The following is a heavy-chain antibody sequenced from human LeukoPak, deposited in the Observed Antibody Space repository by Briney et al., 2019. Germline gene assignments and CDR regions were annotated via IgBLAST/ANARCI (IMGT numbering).Heavy chain of an antibody. D-gene: IGHD6-19*01. CDR2: IYSGGST. CDR3: ARDKKTFSFRAVAATWVNAFDI. J-gene: IGHJ3*02. Sequence: PGGSLRLSCAASGFTVSSNYMSWVRQAPGKGLEWVSVIYSGGSTYYADSVKGRFTISRDNSKNTLYLQMNSLRAEDTAVYYCARDKKTFSFRAVAATWVNAFDIWGQGTMVTVSS. V-gene: IGHV3-53*01. CDR1: GFTVSSNY.